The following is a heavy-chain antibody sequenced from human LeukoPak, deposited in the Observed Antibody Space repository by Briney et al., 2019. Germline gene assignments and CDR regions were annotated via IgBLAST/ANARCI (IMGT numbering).Heavy chain of an antibody. CDR3: ARDGAGYGDYSYYYGMDV. D-gene: IGHD5-18*01. V-gene: IGHV3-66*01. CDR2: IYSGGST. J-gene: IGHJ6*02. CDR1: GFTVSSNY. Sequence: PGGSLRLSCAASGFTVSSNYMSWVRQAPGKGLEWVSVIYSGGSTYYADSVKGRFTISRDNAKNSLYLQMNSLRDEDTAVYYCARDGAGYGDYSYYYGMDVWGQGTTVTVSS.